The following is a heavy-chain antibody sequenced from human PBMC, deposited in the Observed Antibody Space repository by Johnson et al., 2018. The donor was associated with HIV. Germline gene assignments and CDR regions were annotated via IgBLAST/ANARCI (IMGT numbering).Heavy chain of an antibody. CDR2: IKSDGSST. CDR3: ARGKGAAVGLDAFDI. CDR1: GFTFSNYA. J-gene: IGHJ3*02. Sequence: VQLVESGGGVVQPGGSLRLSCATSGFTFSNYAMHWVRQAPGKGLVWFSRIKSDGSSTTYADSVKGRFTISRDNAKNTLYLEMKSLRADDTAVYYCARGKGAAVGLDAFDIWGQGTMVIVSS. D-gene: IGHD6-13*01. V-gene: IGHV3-74*02.